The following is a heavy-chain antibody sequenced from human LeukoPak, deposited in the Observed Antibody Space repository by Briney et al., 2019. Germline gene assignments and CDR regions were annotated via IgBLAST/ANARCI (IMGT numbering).Heavy chain of an antibody. V-gene: IGHV1-46*01. J-gene: IGHJ4*02. CDR1: GGTSSSYA. D-gene: IGHD1-26*01. CDR2: INPSGGRT. CDR3: ARSYSPSSEFDY. Sequence: ASVKVSCKASGGTSSSYAINWVRQAPGQGLEWMGRINPSGGRTSYAQKFQDRVTMTRDTSTSRVYMEMSSLRSEDTAVYYCARSYSPSSEFDYWGQGTLVTVSS.